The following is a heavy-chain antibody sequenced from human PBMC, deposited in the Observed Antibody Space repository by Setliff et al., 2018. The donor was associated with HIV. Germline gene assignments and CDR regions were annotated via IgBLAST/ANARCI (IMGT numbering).Heavy chain of an antibody. V-gene: IGHV4-4*07. D-gene: IGHD3-3*01. CDR1: GGSISSYY. CDR2: IYTSGST. J-gene: IGHJ6*02. Sequence: PSETLSLTCTVSGGSISSYYWSWIRQPAGKGLEWIGRIYTSGSTNYNPSLKSRVTMSVDTSKNQFSLKLSSVTAADTAVYYCARDNPHFGVASSYYYGMDVWGQGTTVTVSS. CDR3: ARDNPHFGVASSYYYGMDV.